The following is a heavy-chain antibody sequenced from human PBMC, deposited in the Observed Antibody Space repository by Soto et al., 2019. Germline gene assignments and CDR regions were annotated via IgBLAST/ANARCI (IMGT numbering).Heavy chain of an antibody. Sequence: EEQLLESGGALVVPGGSLRLSCAASGFAFSNYAMTWFRQAPGKGLEWVSSIRGNGDRTYYAESVKGRFTISRDNSKSTLLLQMNSLRADDTAVYFCARAEVAAVFGFWGQGTRVTVSS. J-gene: IGHJ4*02. V-gene: IGHV3-23*01. CDR2: IRGNGDRT. D-gene: IGHD2-15*01. CDR3: ARAEVAAVFGF. CDR1: GFAFSNYA.